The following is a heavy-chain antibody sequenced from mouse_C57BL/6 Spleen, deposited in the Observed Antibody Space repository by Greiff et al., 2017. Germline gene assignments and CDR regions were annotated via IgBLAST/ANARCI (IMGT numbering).Heavy chain of an antibody. CDR2: IDPSDSET. CDR3: ARGDYYGSSPHWYFDV. J-gene: IGHJ1*03. D-gene: IGHD1-1*01. V-gene: IGHV1-52*01. Sequence: QVQLQQPGAELVRPGSSVKLSCKASGYTFTSYWMHWVKQRPIQGLEWIGNIDPSDSETHYNQKFKDKATLTVDKSSSTAYMQLSSLTSEDSAVYYCARGDYYGSSPHWYFDVWGTGTTVTVSS. CDR1: GYTFTSYW.